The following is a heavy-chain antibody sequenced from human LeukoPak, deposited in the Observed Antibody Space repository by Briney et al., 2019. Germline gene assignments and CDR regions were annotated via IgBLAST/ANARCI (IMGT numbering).Heavy chain of an antibody. D-gene: IGHD4-17*01. CDR1: GFVFSTYE. CDR2: ISSSDGTT. Sequence: GGSLRLSCAASGFVFSTYEMDWVRQAPGKGLEWVSYISSSDGTTYYADSVKGRFTISRDNSKNTLYLQMNSLRAEDTAVYYCARGDYDWYYWYFDLWGRGTLVTVSS. CDR3: ARGDYDWYYWYFDL. V-gene: IGHV3-48*03. J-gene: IGHJ2*01.